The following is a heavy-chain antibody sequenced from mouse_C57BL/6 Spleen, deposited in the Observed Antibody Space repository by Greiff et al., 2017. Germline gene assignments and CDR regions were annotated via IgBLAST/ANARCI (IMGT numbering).Heavy chain of an antibody. V-gene: IGHV5-16*01. CDR1: GFTFSDYY. J-gene: IGHJ4*01. CDR3: ARDSLYGMGD. Sequence: EVQRVESEGGLVQPGSSMKLSCTASGFTFSDYYMAWVRQVPEKGLEWVANINYDGSSTYYLDSLKSRFIISRDNAKNILHLQMSSLKSEDTATYYCARDSLYGMGDWGKGTSVTVSS. CDR2: INYDGSST.